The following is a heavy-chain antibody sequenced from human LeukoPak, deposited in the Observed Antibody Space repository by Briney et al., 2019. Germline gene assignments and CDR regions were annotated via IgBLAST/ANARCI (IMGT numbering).Heavy chain of an antibody. J-gene: IGHJ6*03. V-gene: IGHV4-34*01. CDR3: ARGLTNYYMDV. CDR1: GGSFSGYY. CDR2: INHSGST. Sequence: PETLSLTCAVYGGSFSGYYWSWIRQPPGKGLEWIGEINHSGSTNYNPSLKSRVTISVDTSKNQFSLKLSSVTAADTAVYYCARGLTNYYMDVWGKGTTVTVSS.